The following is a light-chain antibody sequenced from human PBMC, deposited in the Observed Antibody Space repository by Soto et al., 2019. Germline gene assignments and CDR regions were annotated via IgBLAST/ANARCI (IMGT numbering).Light chain of an antibody. CDR1: QSISSY. V-gene: IGKV3-11*01. CDR2: DAS. J-gene: IGKJ2*01. Sequence: EIVLTQSPATLSLSPGERATLSCRASQSISSYLAWYQQKPGQAPRRLFYDASSRAAGIPARFSGSGSGTDFTLTISSLEPEDLAVYYCQQRSDWPRTFGRGTKLEIK. CDR3: QQRSDWPRT.